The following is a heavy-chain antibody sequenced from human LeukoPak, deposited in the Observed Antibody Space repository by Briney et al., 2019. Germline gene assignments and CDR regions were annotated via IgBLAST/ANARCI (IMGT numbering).Heavy chain of an antibody. CDR1: GGSISSYY. J-gene: IGHJ5*02. CDR3: ARDFQGITTFGVAPPGGFDP. CDR2: IYYSGST. V-gene: IGHV4-59*01. Sequence: SETLSLTCTVSGGSISSYYWNWIRQPPGKGLDWIGYIYYSGSTNYNPSLKSRVTISLDTSKNQFSLQLKSVTAADTALYYCARDFQGITTFGVAPPGGFDPWGQGTLVIVSS. D-gene: IGHD3-3*01.